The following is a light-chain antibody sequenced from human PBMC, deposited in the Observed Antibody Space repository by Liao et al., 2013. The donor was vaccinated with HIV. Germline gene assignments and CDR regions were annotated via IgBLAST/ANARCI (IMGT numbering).Light chain of an antibody. V-gene: IGLV3-21*01. J-gene: IGLJ2*01. Sequence: SYELTQPPSVSVVPGKTARITCGGNNIGSKSVHWYQQKPGQAPVLVIYYDSDRPSGIPERFSGSHSGNTAALTISRVEVGDEADYYCQAWDSSTVVFGGGTKLTVL. CDR2: YDS. CDR1: NIGSKS. CDR3: QAWDSSTVV.